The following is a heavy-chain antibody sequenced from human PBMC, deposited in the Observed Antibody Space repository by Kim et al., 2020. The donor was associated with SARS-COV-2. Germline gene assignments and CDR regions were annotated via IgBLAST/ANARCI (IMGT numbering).Heavy chain of an antibody. Sequence: SETLSLTCTVSGGSISSYYWSWIRQPPGKGLEWIGYIYYSGSTNYNPSLKSRVTISVDTSKNQFSLKLSSVTAADTAVYYCARQGYCSSTSCWTYYYYGMDVWGQGTTVTVSS. V-gene: IGHV4-59*08. J-gene: IGHJ6*02. D-gene: IGHD2-2*01. CDR3: ARQGYCSSTSCWTYYYYGMDV. CDR2: IYYSGST. CDR1: GGSISSYY.